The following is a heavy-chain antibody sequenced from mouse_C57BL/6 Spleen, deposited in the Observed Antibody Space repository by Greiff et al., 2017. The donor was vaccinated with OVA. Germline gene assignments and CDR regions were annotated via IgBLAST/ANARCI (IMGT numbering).Heavy chain of an antibody. CDR3: ARYPAYFDY. V-gene: IGHV1-69*01. CDR2: IDPSDSYT. J-gene: IGHJ2*01. CDR1: GYTFPSYW. Sequence: VQLQQPGAELVMPGASVKLSCKASGYTFPSYWMHWVKQRPGQGLEWIGEIDPSDSYTNYNQKFKGKSTLTVDKSSSPAYMQLSSLTSEDSAVYYCARYPAYFDYWGQGTTLTVPS.